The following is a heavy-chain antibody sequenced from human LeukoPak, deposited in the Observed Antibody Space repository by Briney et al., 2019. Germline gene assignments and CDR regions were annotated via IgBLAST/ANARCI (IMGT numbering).Heavy chain of an antibody. CDR1: GYTFTGYY. CDR2: INPNSGDT. Sequence: ASVKVSCKAFGYTFTGYYMHWVRQAPGQGLEWMGWINPNSGDTNYAQKFQGRVTMTRDTSISTAYMELSRLRSDDTAVYYCATAYYYGSGSYKYYFDYWGQGTLVTVSS. J-gene: IGHJ4*02. D-gene: IGHD3-10*01. V-gene: IGHV1-2*02. CDR3: ATAYYYGSGSYKYYFDY.